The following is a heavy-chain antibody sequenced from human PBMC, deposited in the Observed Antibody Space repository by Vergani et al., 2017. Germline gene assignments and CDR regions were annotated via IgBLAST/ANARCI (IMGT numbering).Heavy chain of an antibody. D-gene: IGHD1-26*01. V-gene: IGHV3-74*02. CDR2: INSDGSST. J-gene: IGHJ5*02. CDR1: GFTFSSYW. CDR3: ARFSTWEGFDP. Sequence: EVQLVESGGGLVKPGGSLRLSCAASGFTFSSYWMHWVRQAPGKGLVWVSRINSDGSSTSYADSVKGRFTISRDNAKNSLYLQMNSLRAEDTAVYYCARFSTWEGFDPWGQGTLVTVSS.